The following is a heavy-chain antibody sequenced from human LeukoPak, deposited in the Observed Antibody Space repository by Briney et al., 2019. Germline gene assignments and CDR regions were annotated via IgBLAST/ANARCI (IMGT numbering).Heavy chain of an antibody. J-gene: IGHJ4*02. CDR2: IYYSGST. V-gene: IGHV4-59*12. Sequence: PSETLSLTCTVSGGSINSYYWSWIRQPPGKGLEWIGYIYYSGSTNYIPSLKSRVTMSVDTSKNQFSLKLSSVTAADTAVYYCASRNTPGYNPVDYWGQGTLVTVSS. CDR3: ASRNTPGYNPVDY. D-gene: IGHD5-24*01. CDR1: GGSINSYY.